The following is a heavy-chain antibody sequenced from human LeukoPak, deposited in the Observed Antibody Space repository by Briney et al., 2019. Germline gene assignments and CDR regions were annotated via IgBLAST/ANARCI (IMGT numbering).Heavy chain of an antibody. Sequence: GGSLRLSCAASGFTFSSYAMSWVRQAQGKGLEWVSAISGSGGSTYYADSVKGRFTISRDNSKNTLYLQMNSLRAEDTAVYYCAKGNYCSGGSCRWGYFDYWGQGTLVTVSS. CDR3: AKGNYCSGGSCRWGYFDY. CDR2: ISGSGGST. V-gene: IGHV3-23*01. D-gene: IGHD2-15*01. J-gene: IGHJ4*02. CDR1: GFTFSSYA.